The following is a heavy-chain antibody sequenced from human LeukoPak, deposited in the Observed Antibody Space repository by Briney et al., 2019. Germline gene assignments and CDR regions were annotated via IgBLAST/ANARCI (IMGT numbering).Heavy chain of an antibody. V-gene: IGHV4-61*02. D-gene: IGHD3-10*01. CDR1: GGSISSGSYY. CDR3: ARESLDGSGSYYTNWFDP. CDR2: IYTSGST. J-gene: IGHJ5*02. Sequence: SENLSLTCTVSGGSISSGSYYWSWIRQPAGKGLELIGRIYTSGSTNYNPSLKSRVTISVDTSKNPFSLKLSSVTAADTVVYYCARESLDGSGSYYTNWFDPWGQGTMVTVSS.